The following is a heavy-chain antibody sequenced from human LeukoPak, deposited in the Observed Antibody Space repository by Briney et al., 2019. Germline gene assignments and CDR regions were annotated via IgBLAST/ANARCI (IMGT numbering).Heavy chain of an antibody. D-gene: IGHD2-2*01. CDR3: ARHLMPPPYGMDV. V-gene: IGHV5-51*01. Sequence: GESLKISCKGSGYSSTNYWIDWVRQMPGKGLEWMGLIYPGDSDTRYSPSFQGQVTISADKSISTAYLQWSSLKASDTAMYYCARHLMPPPYGMDVWGQGTTVTVSS. J-gene: IGHJ6*02. CDR1: GYSSTNYW. CDR2: IYPGDSDT.